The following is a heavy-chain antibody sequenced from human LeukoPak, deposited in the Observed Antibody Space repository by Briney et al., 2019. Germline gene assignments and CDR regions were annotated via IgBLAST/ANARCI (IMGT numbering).Heavy chain of an antibody. CDR1: GFTFSDYY. D-gene: IGHD5-18*01. Sequence: PGGSLRLSCAASGFTFSDYYMSWIRRAPGKGLEWVSYISSSGSTIYYADSVKGRFTISRDNAKNSLYLQMNSLRAEDTAVYYCARGMELWSYYFDYWGQGTLVTVSS. J-gene: IGHJ4*02. V-gene: IGHV3-11*04. CDR3: ARGMELWSYYFDY. CDR2: ISSSGSTI.